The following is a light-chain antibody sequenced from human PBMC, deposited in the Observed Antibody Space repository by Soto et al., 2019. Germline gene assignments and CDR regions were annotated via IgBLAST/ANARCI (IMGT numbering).Light chain of an antibody. CDR1: QDIGNF. J-gene: IGKJ4*01. Sequence: DIQMTQSPSSLSASVGDRVTITCRASQDIGNFFAWYQQNPRKVPPLLIYAASTLQSGVPSRLSGSGSGTDFTLTISSLQPEDVATYYCQKCKVAPFTFGGGTKVDI. V-gene: IGKV1-27*01. CDR3: QKCKVAPFT. CDR2: AAS.